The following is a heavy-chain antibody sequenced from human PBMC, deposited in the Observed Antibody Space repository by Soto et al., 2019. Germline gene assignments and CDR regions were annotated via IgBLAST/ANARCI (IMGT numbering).Heavy chain of an antibody. J-gene: IGHJ5*02. D-gene: IGHD3-10*01. Sequence: EVQLVESGGGLVQPGGSLRLSCAASGFTCSSYWMSWVRQAPGKGLEWVANINQDGSEKYYVDSVKGRFTISRDNAKNSLYLQMNSLRAEDTAVYYCARLLWFGELEFPNWFDPWGQGTLVTVSS. CDR3: ARLLWFGELEFPNWFDP. CDR2: INQDGSEK. CDR1: GFTCSSYW. V-gene: IGHV3-7*01.